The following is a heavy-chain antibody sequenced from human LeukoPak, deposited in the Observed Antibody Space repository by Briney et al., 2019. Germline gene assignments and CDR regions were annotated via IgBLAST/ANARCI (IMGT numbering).Heavy chain of an antibody. CDR1: GGSFSGYY. Sequence: SETLSLTCAVYGGSFSGYYWSWIRQPPGKGLEWIGEINHSGSTNYNPSLKSRVTISVDTSKNQFSLKLRSVTAADTAVYYCARGSTVTTFSFHGYFDYWGQGTLVTVSS. CDR3: ARGSTVTTFSFHGYFDY. CDR2: INHSGST. J-gene: IGHJ4*02. V-gene: IGHV4-34*01. D-gene: IGHD4-11*01.